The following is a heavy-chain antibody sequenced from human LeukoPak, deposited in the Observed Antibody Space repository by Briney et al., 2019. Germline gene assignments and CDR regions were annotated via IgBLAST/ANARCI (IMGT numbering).Heavy chain of an antibody. V-gene: IGHV3-7*01. Sequence: PGGSLRLSCTASGFCLSSYWMTWVRQAPGNGLEWVANIKEDGSEKYYVDSVKGRFTISRDNAKNSLSLQMNSLRADDTAVYYCARIAGGHTYGYEDSWGQGTLVTVSS. CDR1: GFCLSSYW. D-gene: IGHD5-18*01. CDR2: IKEDGSEK. CDR3: ARIAGGHTYGYEDS. J-gene: IGHJ4*02.